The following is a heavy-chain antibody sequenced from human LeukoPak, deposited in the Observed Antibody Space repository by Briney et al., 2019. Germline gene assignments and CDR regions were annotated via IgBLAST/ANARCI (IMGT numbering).Heavy chain of an antibody. V-gene: IGHV4-4*07. CDR2: IYTSGST. D-gene: IGHD3-22*01. J-gene: IGHJ3*02. Sequence: PSETLSLTCTVSGGSISSYYWSWIRQPPGKGLEWIGRIYTSGSTNYNPSLKSRVTMSVDTSKNQFSLKLSSVTAADTAVYYCASHYDSSGYLSYAFDIWGQGTMVTVSS. CDR1: GGSISSYY. CDR3: ASHYDSSGYLSYAFDI.